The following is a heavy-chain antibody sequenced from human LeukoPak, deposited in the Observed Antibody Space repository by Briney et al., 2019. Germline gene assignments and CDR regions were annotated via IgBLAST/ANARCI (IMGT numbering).Heavy chain of an antibody. CDR1: DGSISSRSYY. V-gene: IGHV4-39*01. CDR2: IYYSGST. CDR3: ASPIAARRLDAFDI. J-gene: IGHJ3*02. D-gene: IGHD6-6*01. Sequence: SETLSLTCSVSDGSISSRSYYWGWIRQPPGKGLEWIGSIYYSGSTYYNPSLKSRVTISVDTSKNQFSLKLRSVTAADTAVYYCASPIAARRLDAFDIWGQGTMVTVSS.